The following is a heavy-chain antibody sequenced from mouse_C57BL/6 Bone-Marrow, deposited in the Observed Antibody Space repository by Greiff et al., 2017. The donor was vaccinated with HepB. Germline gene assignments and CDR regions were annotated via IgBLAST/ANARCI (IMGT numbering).Heavy chain of an antibody. CDR1: GFTFNTYA. CDR3: VRDRLIYDGPWFAY. D-gene: IGHD2-3*01. J-gene: IGHJ3*01. Sequence: EVHLVESGGGLVQPKGSLKLSCAASGFTFNTYAMHWVRQAPGKGLEWVARIRSKSSNYATYYADSVKDRFTISRDDSQSMLYLQMNNLKTEDTAMYYCVRDRLIYDGPWFAYWGQGTLVTVSA. CDR2: IRSKSSNYAT. V-gene: IGHV10-3*01.